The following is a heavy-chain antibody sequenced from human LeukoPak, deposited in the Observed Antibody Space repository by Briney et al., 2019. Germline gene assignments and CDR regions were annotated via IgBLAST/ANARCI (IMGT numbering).Heavy chain of an antibody. CDR2: INWSGGST. V-gene: IGHV3-20*04. D-gene: IGHD3-9*01. J-gene: IGHJ4*02. Sequence: GGSLRLSCAASGFTFDDYGMSWVRQAPGKGLEWVSGINWSGGSTGYADSVKGRFTISRDNAKNSLYLQMNSLRAEDTALYYCARGSTYYDILTGYHYYFDYWGQGTLVTVSS. CDR1: GFTFDDYG. CDR3: ARGSTYYDILTGYHYYFDY.